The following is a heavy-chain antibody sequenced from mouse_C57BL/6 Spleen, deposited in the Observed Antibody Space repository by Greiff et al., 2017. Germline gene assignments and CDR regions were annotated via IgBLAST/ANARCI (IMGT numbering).Heavy chain of an antibody. Sequence: EVQLVESGPGLVKPSQSLSLTCSVTGYSITSGYYWNWIRQFPGNKLEWMGYISYDGSNNYNPSLKNRISITRDTSKNQFFLKLNSVTTEDTATYYCAREGWLLRGYFDYWGQGTTLTVSS. CDR2: ISYDGSN. J-gene: IGHJ2*01. CDR1: GYSITSGYY. D-gene: IGHD2-3*01. CDR3: AREGWLLRGYFDY. V-gene: IGHV3-6*01.